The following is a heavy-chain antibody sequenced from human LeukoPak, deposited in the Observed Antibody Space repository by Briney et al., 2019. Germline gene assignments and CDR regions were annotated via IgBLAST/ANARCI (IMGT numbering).Heavy chain of an antibody. D-gene: IGHD6-13*01. CDR3: GRDYASSWTPLFNY. Sequence: GRPLRLSCAASGFTFSSYGMHWVRQAPGRGLEWVAALWSDGIKTSYADSVRGRFTISRDNSRHTLYLQMDSLRAEDTAVYYCGRDYASSWTPLFNYWGQGTLVTVSS. V-gene: IGHV3-33*01. CDR1: GFTFSSYG. J-gene: IGHJ4*02. CDR2: LWSDGIKT.